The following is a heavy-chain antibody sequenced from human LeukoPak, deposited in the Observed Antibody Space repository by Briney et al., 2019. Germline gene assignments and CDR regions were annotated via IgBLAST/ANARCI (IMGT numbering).Heavy chain of an antibody. CDR1: GGSISSYY. CDR2: IYYSGST. CDR3: ARGYGHFDY. Sequence: TSETLSLTCTVSGGSISSYYWSWIRQPPGKGLEWIGYIYYSGSTNYNPSLKSRVTISVDTSKNHFSLNLSSVTAADTAVYYCARGYGHFDYWGQGTLVTVSS. J-gene: IGHJ4*02. V-gene: IGHV4-59*01. D-gene: IGHD4-17*01.